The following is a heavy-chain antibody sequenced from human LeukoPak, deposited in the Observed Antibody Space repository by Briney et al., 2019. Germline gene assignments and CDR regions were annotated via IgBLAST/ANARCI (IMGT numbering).Heavy chain of an antibody. CDR2: IYCSGST. V-gene: IGHV4-30-4*07. Sequence: PSETLSLTCAVSGGSISSGGYSWSWIRQPPGKGLEWIGYIYCSGSTYYNPSLKSRVTISVDTSKNQFSLKLSSVTAADTAVYYCARDSYYYDSSGIAFDIWGQGTMVTVSS. CDR3: ARDSYYYDSSGIAFDI. J-gene: IGHJ3*02. D-gene: IGHD3-22*01. CDR1: GGSISSGGYS.